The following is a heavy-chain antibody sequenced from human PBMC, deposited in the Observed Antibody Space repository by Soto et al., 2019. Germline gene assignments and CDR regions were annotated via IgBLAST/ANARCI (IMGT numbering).Heavy chain of an antibody. V-gene: IGHV1-3*01. CDR1: GYTFTSYA. D-gene: IGHD2-15*01. CDR2: INAGNGNT. Sequence: ASVKVSCKASGYTFTSYAMHWVRQAPGQRLEWMGWINAGNGNTKYSQKFQGRVTITRDTSASTAYMELSSLRSEDTAVYYCARELDCSGGSCYSVNYFDYWGQGTLVTVSS. CDR3: ARELDCSGGSCYSVNYFDY. J-gene: IGHJ4*02.